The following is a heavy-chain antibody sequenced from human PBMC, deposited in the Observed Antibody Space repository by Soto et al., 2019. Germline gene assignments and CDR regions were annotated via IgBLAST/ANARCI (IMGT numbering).Heavy chain of an antibody. V-gene: IGHV1-8*01. CDR1: GYTFTSYD. D-gene: IGHD6-13*01. CDR3: RSGQHGSNWYRKGSWFDP. J-gene: IGHJ5*02. Sequence: QVQLVQSGAEVKKPGASVKVSCKASGYTFTSYDINWVRQATGQRLEWMGWMNPNSGNTGYAQKLQGSVTMTRNTYTGTAYMEVGSQSSEETAVYYCRSGQHGSNWYRKGSWFDPWGPGTLVTVSS. CDR2: MNPNSGNT.